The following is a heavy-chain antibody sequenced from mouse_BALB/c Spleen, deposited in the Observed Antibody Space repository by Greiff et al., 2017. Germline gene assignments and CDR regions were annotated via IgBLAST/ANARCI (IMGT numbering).Heavy chain of an antibody. CDR2: ISSGGST. J-gene: IGHJ3*01. D-gene: IGHD1-1*01. V-gene: IGHV5-6-5*01. CDR3: ARGGYGEEFAY. CDR1: GFTFSSYA. Sequence: EVQGVESGGGLVKPGGSLKLSCAASGFTFSSYAMSWVRQTPEKRLEWVASISSGGSTYYPDSVKGRFTISRDNARNILYLQMSSLRSEDTAMYYCARGGYGEEFAYWGQGTLVTVSA.